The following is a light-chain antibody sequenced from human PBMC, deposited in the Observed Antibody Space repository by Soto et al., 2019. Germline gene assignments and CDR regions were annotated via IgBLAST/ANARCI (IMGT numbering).Light chain of an antibody. V-gene: IGKV1-5*01. CDR1: QSISTS. CDR3: QQSYSTPSIT. J-gene: IGKJ5*01. Sequence: DIQMTQSPSSLSASVGDTVTITCRASQSISTSLAWYQQKPGKAPQLLIYDASSLGSGVPSRFSGSGSGTDFTLTISSLRPDDFATYYCQQSYSTPSITFGQGTRLEIK. CDR2: DAS.